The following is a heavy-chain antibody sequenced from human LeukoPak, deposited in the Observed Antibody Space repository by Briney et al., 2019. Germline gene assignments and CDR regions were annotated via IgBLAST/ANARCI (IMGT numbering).Heavy chain of an antibody. CDR1: GFTFSHYN. V-gene: IGHV3-48*01. Sequence: GGSLRLSCAASGFTFSHYNMNWVRQAPGKGLEWVSYISYSSTNIYYADSVKGRFTISRDNAKNSLYLQMNSLRAEDTAVYYCARMAAAGYFDCWGRGTLVTVSS. CDR3: ARMAAAGYFDC. CDR2: ISYSSTNI. D-gene: IGHD6-13*01. J-gene: IGHJ4*02.